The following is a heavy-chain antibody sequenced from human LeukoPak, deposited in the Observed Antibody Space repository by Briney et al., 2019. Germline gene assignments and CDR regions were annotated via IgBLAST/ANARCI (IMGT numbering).Heavy chain of an antibody. Sequence: SQTMSLTCAIYGGSFSGYYWSWIRKPPGKGRDWLREVNHSGSTNYNPSLKIRVPISVDTSKYQFSLKLSSVTAADTAVYYCASTDSADYYDSSGYCTYWGQGTLVTVSS. CDR1: GGSFSGYY. D-gene: IGHD3-22*01. V-gene: IGHV4-34*01. CDR2: VNHSGST. J-gene: IGHJ4*02. CDR3: ASTDSADYYDSSGYCTY.